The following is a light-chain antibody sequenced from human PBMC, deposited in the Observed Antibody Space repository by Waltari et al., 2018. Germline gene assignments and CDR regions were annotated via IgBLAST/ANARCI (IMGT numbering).Light chain of an antibody. J-gene: IGKJ1*01. CDR3: QQYYSSRT. CDR2: AAS. CDR1: QGISSY. Sequence: AIRMTQSPSSLSASTGDRVPITCRASQGISSYLAWYQQKPGKAPKLLIYAASTLQSGVPSRFSGSGSGTDFTLTISCLQSEDFATYYCQQYYSSRTFGQGTKVEIK. V-gene: IGKV1-8*01.